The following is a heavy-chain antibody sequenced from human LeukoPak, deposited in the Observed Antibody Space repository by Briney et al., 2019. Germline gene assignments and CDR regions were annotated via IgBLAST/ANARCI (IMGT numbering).Heavy chain of an antibody. CDR2: ISWNSGRI. V-gene: IGHV3-9*03. D-gene: IGHD3-3*01. Sequence: GGSLRLSCAASGFTFDDYAMHWVRQAPGQGLEWFSGISWNSGRIGYADSVKGRFTISRDNAKNSLYLQMNSLRAEDMALYYCAKDISPDFWSGSNFDYWGQGTLVTVSS. CDR3: AKDISPDFWSGSNFDY. CDR1: GFTFDDYA. J-gene: IGHJ4*02.